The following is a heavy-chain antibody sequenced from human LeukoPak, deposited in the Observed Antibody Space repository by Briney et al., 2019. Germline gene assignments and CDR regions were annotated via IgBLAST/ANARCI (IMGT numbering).Heavy chain of an antibody. CDR1: GGTFSSYA. V-gene: IGHV1-69*13. Sequence: ASVKVSCKASGGTFSSYAISWVRQAPGQGLEWMGGIIPIFGTANYAQKFQGRVTITADESTSTAYMELSSLRSEDTAVYYCARVYEYDYVRGSYVQWGQGTLVTVSS. J-gene: IGHJ4*02. CDR2: IIPIFGTA. CDR3: ARVYEYDYVRGSYVQ. D-gene: IGHD3-16*01.